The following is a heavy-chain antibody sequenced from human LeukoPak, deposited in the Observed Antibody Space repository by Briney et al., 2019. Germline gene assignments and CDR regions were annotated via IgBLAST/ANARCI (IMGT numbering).Heavy chain of an antibody. CDR3: AREGYSSGHFDY. D-gene: IGHD6-19*01. V-gene: IGHV3-30-3*01. CDR2: ISYDGSNK. CDR1: GFTFSNSD. J-gene: IGHJ4*02. Sequence: PGGSLRLSCAASGFTFSNSDMNWVHQAPGKGLEWVAVISYDGSNKYYADSVKGRFTISRDNSKNTLYLQMNSLRAEDTAVYYCAREGYSSGHFDYWGQGTLVTVSS.